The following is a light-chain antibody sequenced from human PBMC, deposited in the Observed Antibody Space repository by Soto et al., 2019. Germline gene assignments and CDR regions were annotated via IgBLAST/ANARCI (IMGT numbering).Light chain of an antibody. CDR3: QQSYSSPPT. V-gene: IGKV1-39*01. CDR1: QSISSY. J-gene: IGKJ1*01. Sequence: DTQMTQSSSSLSASVGDRVTIIPQASQSISSYLTWYQQKPGKAPKLIIYAASSLQSGVPSRFSGSGSGTDFTLTISSLQPEDVATYYCQQSYSSPPTLGQGTKVDIK. CDR2: AAS.